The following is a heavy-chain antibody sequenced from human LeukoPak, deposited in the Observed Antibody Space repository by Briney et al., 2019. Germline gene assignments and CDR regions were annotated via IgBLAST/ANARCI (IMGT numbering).Heavy chain of an antibody. Sequence: ASVKVSCKASGYTFTSYGISWVRQAPGQGLEWMGWISAYNGNTNYAQKFQGRVTMTRDTSTSTVYMELSSLRSEDTAVYYCARDRGGNYIWFDPWGQGTLVTVSS. CDR3: ARDRGGNYIWFDP. CDR1: GYTFTSYG. V-gene: IGHV1-18*01. D-gene: IGHD4-11*01. CDR2: ISAYNGNT. J-gene: IGHJ5*02.